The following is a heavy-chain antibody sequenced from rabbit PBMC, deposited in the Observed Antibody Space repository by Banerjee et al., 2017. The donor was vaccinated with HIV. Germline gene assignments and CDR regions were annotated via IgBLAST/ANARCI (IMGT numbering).Heavy chain of an antibody. CDR1: GFSFSSSYY. Sequence: QSLEESGGDLVKPGASLTLTCTASGFSFSSSYYMCWVRQAPGKGLEWIACIYGGRSGSTYYAGWAKGRFTISKTSSTTVTLQMTSLTAADTATYFCARDQAGYSSGWGDYYFNLWGQGTLVTVS. CDR2: IYGGRSGST. J-gene: IGHJ4*01. V-gene: IGHV1S40*01. D-gene: IGHD4-1*01. CDR3: ARDQAGYSSGWGDYYFNL.